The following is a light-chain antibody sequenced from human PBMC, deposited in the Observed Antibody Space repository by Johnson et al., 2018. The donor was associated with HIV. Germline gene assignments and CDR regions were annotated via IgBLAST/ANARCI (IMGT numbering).Light chain of an antibody. V-gene: IGLV1-51*01. CDR1: SSNIGNNY. CDR3: GTWDSSLSAGRV. J-gene: IGLJ1*01. Sequence: QSVLTQPPSVSAAPGQKVTISCSGSSSNIGNNYVSWYQQLPGTAPKLLIYDNNKRPSGIPDRFSGSKSGTSATLGITGLQTGDEAEYYCGTWDSSLSAGRVFGTVTKATVL. CDR2: DNN.